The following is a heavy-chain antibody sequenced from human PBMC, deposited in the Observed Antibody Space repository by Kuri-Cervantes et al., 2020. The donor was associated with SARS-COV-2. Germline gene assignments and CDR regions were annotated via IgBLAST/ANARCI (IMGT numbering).Heavy chain of an antibody. J-gene: IGHJ4*02. D-gene: IGHD1-7*01. CDR2: LRYDGSNE. V-gene: IGHV3-30*02. CDR1: GFTFSSYG. CDR3: AKAYWNYNYFDY. Sequence: GESLKISCAASGFTFSSYGMHWVRQAPGKGLEWVAFLRYDGSNEYYADSVKGRFTLSRDNSKNTLYLQMNSLRAEDTAVYYCAKAYWNYNYFDYWGQGTLVTVSS.